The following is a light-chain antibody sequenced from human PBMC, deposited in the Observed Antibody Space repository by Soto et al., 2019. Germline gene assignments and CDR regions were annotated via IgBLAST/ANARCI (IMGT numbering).Light chain of an antibody. CDR1: SSDVGGYNY. Sequence: QSVLTQPPSASGSPGQSVTISCTGTSSDVGGYNYVSWYQQHPGKAPKLMISEVSKRPSGVPDRFSGSKSGNTASLTVSGLQAEDEADYYCSSFAGNNNLVFGGGTKVTVI. V-gene: IGLV2-8*01. J-gene: IGLJ2*01. CDR2: EVS. CDR3: SSFAGNNNLV.